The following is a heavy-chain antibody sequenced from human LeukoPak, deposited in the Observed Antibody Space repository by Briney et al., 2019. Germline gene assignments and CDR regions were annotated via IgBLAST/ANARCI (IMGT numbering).Heavy chain of an antibody. Sequence: PGGSLRLSCSACGFTVSNYAMHWLRQAPGKGLEYVSAIGTNGRRTYYADSVKGRFTISRDNSKNTLYLQMSSLRPEDTAVYSCVKNRDSGYDSLALWSQGTLVTVSS. CDR3: VKNRDSGYDSLAL. D-gene: IGHD5-12*01. J-gene: IGHJ4*02. V-gene: IGHV3-64D*06. CDR2: IGTNGRRT. CDR1: GFTVSNYA.